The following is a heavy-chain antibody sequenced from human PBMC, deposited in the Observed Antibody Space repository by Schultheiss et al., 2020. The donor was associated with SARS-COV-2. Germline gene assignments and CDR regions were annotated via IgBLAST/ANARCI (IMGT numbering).Heavy chain of an antibody. CDR1: GFTFSSYA. CDR3: ARHSGSLSAEYFQH. D-gene: IGHD1-26*01. J-gene: IGHJ1*01. Sequence: GGSLRLSCAASGFTFSSYAMSWVRQAPGKGLEWVSAISGSGGSTYYADSVKGRFTISRDNAKNSLYLQMNSLRAEDTALYYCARHSGSLSAEYFQHWGQGTLVTVSS. CDR2: ISGSGGST. V-gene: IGHV3-23*01.